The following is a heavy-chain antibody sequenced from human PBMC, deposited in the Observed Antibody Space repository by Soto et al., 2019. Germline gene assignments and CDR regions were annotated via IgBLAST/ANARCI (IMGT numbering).Heavy chain of an antibody. CDR1: GGSISSSGYS. J-gene: IGHJ4*02. CDR3: ASEGCGGDCFDY. V-gene: IGHV4-30-2*01. D-gene: IGHD2-21*01. Sequence: SETLSLTCAVSGGSISSSGYSWSWIRQPPGKGLEWIGYIYHSGNTYYNPSLKSRVTISVDRSKNQFSLKLSSVTAADTAVYYCASEGCGGDCFDYWGQGALGTVSS. CDR2: IYHSGNT.